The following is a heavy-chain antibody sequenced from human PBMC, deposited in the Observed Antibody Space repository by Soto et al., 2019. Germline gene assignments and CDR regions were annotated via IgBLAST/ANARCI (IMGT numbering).Heavy chain of an antibody. V-gene: IGHV2-70*01. CDR2: IDWDDDK. D-gene: IGHD5-18*01. CDR3: ARIRRGYNYGLPGYYGIDV. Sequence: SGPTLVNPTQTLTLTCTFSGFSLTTSGMCVTWIRQPPGKALEWLALIDWDDDKYYNTSLKTRLTISRDTSKNQVVLTMTNMDPVDTATYYCARIRRGYNYGLPGYYGIDVWGQGTTVTVSS. J-gene: IGHJ6*02. CDR1: GFSLTTSGMC.